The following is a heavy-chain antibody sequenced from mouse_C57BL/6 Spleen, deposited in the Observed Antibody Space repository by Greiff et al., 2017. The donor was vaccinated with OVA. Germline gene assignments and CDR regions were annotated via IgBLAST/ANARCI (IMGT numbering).Heavy chain of an antibody. CDR2: IDPSDSET. CDR1: GYTFTSYW. D-gene: IGHD3-1*01. Sequence: QVQLQQSGAELVRPGSSVKLSCKASGYTFTSYWMHWVKQRPIQGLEWIGNIDPSDSETHYNQKFKDKATLTVDKSSSTAYMQLSSLTSEDSAVYYCARRGALTRYFDYWGQGTTLTVSS. J-gene: IGHJ2*01. V-gene: IGHV1-52*01. CDR3: ARRGALTRYFDY.